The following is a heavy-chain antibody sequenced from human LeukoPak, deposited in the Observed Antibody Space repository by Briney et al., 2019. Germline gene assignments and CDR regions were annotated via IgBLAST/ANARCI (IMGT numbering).Heavy chain of an antibody. V-gene: IGHV4-30-2*01. CDR3: ARKKSIAVAGTRVSFIDY. J-gene: IGHJ4*02. CDR1: GGSISSGGYS. D-gene: IGHD6-19*01. CDR2: IYHSGST. Sequence: SETLSLTCAVSGGSISSGGYSWSWIRQPPGKGLEWIGYIYHSGSTYYNPSLKSRVTISVDRSKNQFSLKLSSVTAADTAVYYCARKKSIAVAGTRVSFIDYWGQGTLVTVSS.